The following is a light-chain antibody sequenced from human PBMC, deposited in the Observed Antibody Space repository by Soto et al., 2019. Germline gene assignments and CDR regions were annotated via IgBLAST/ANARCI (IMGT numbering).Light chain of an antibody. CDR2: AAS. V-gene: IGKV1-6*01. Sequence: IQMVQSPSSLSASVGDIVTITSQASQDIKNYLNWYQQKPGKAPKLLIYAASSLQSGVPSRFSGSGSGTDFTLTISSLQPEDFATYYCLQDYNYPWTFGQGTKVDIK. CDR3: LQDYNYPWT. CDR1: QDIKNY. J-gene: IGKJ1*01.